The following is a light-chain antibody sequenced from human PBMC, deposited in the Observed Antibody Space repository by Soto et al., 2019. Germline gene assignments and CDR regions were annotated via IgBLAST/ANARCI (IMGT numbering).Light chain of an antibody. CDR2: DAS. Sequence: MIQSPSTLSASVGDRVAITCRASQSISRWLGWYQQKPGKAPKLLIFDASSLETGVPSRFSGSASGTEFTLTSSSLQPDDFATYYCQQYNSYWTFGQGTKVDI. J-gene: IGKJ1*01. CDR1: QSISRW. V-gene: IGKV1-5*01. CDR3: QQYNSYWT.